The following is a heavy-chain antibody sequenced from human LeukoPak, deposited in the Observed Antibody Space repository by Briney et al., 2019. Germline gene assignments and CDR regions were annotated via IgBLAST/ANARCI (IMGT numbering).Heavy chain of an antibody. Sequence: ASVKVSCKASGYTFTGYYMHWVRQAPGQGLEWMGWINPNSGGTNYAQKFQGRVTMTRDTSISTAYMELSRLRSDDTAVHYCARPRQSRDGYRNWGQGTLVTVSS. V-gene: IGHV1-2*02. J-gene: IGHJ4*02. D-gene: IGHD5-24*01. CDR2: INPNSGGT. CDR3: ARPRQSRDGYRN. CDR1: GYTFTGYY.